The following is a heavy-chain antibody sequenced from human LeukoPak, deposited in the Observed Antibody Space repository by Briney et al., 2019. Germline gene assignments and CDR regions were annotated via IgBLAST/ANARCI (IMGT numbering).Heavy chain of an antibody. CDR3: ARGPSGSGWSLNN. Sequence: GGSLRLSCTASGFNFGSDAMHWVRQAPGKGLEWVAFIWYDGSNDHYADSVKGRFTIPRDNSKNTVCLQMNSLRVEDTAVYYCARGPSGSGWSLNNWGQGTLVTVSS. J-gene: IGHJ4*02. V-gene: IGHV3-33*01. CDR2: IWYDGSND. CDR1: GFNFGSDA. D-gene: IGHD6-19*01.